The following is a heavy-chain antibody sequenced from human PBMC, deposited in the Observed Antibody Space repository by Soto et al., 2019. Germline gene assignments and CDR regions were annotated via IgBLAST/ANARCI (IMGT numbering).Heavy chain of an antibody. J-gene: IGHJ4*02. D-gene: IGHD3-22*01. CDR1: NNGAYY. V-gene: IGHV4-31*02. CDR2: IYYSGST. Sequence: NNGAYYWNWIRQHPDKRLEWIGYIYYSGSTFYAPSLRSRVTISADTSNNHFSLKLNSVTVADTAIYYCAREGRDYYDSSGSMAESDQKPFDYGGQGTLVTVSP. CDR3: AREGRDYYDSSGSMAESDQKPFDY.